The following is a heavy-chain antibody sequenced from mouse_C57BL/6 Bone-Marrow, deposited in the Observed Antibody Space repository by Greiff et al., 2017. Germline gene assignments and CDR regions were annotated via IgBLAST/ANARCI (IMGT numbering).Heavy chain of an antibody. V-gene: IGHV2-2*01. Sequence: QVQLQQSGPGLVQPSQSLSITCTVSGFSLTSYGVHWVRQSPGKGLEWLGVIWGGGSTAYNAAFISRLSISKDNSKSQVFFKMNSLQADDTAIYYCARSSWVYFDYWGQGTTLTVSS. CDR3: ARSSWVYFDY. CDR1: GFSLTSYG. D-gene: IGHD4-1*01. J-gene: IGHJ2*01. CDR2: IWGGGST.